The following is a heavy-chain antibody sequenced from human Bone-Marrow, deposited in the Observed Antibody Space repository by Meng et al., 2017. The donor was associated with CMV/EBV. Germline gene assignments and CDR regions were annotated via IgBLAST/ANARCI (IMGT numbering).Heavy chain of an antibody. Sequence: GSISSNFWWRWVRQPPGKGLEWIGEIYHSGSTNYNPSLKSRVTISVDKSKNQFSLKLSSVTAADTAVYYCARGYCSGSSCYSFPDYWGQGTLVTVSS. V-gene: IGHV4-4*02. CDR3: ARGYCSGSSCYSFPDY. CDR1: GSISSNFW. J-gene: IGHJ4*02. D-gene: IGHD2-15*01. CDR2: IYHSGST.